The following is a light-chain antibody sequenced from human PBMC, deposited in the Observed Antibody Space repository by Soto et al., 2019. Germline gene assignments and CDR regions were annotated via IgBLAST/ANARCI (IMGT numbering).Light chain of an antibody. V-gene: IGKV3-15*01. J-gene: IGKJ5*01. CDR2: GAS. Sequence: EIMMTQSPATLSVSPGERATLSCRASQSVSSYLAWYQQKPGQAPRLLIYGASTRATGIPARFSGDGSGTEFTLTIDSLESEDFVVYYCLQYDGWPLTFGQGTRLEIK. CDR3: LQYDGWPLT. CDR1: QSVSSY.